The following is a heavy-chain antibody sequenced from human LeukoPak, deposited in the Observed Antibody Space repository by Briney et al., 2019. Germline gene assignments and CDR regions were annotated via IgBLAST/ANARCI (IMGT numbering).Heavy chain of an antibody. J-gene: IGHJ4*02. Sequence: GGSLRLSCAASGFVFEDYTMHWVRQVPGKGLEWVSLINYDGTSTYYADSVKGRFTISRDDSKNSLYLQMNSLRTEDTALYYCAKDIWGYDYGNFDYWGQGTLVTVSS. CDR2: INYDGTST. CDR3: AKDIWGYDYGNFDY. D-gene: IGHD5-18*01. CDR1: GFVFEDYT. V-gene: IGHV3-43*01.